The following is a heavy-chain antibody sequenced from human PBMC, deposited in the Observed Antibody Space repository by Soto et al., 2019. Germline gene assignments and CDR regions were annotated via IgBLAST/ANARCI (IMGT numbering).Heavy chain of an antibody. D-gene: IGHD2-21*02. CDR2: ISNSGST. CDR3: ARPKQPYFGRDSYYVLGYWYFDL. V-gene: IGHV4-59*12. Sequence: SETLSLTCTVSGGSIETFYWSWIRQPPGKGLEWIGYISNSGSTRYSPSFQGQVTISADKSTSTAYLQWSGLEASDTAMYYCARPKQPYFGRDSYYVLGYWYFDLWGRGTLVTVSS. CDR1: GGSIETFY. J-gene: IGHJ2*01.